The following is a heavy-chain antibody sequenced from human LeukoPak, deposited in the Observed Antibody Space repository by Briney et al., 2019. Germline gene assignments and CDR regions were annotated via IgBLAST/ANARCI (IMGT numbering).Heavy chain of an antibody. V-gene: IGHV3-21*01. CDR3: ARVGCSGGRCPGYGMDV. Sequence: GGSLRLSCAASGFTFSSYSMNWVRQAPGKGLEWVSSFYSSSSYIYYADSVKGRFTISRDNAKNSLYLQMNSLRVEDTAVYYCARVGCSGGRCPGYGMDVWGQGTTVTVSS. CDR2: FYSSSSYI. CDR1: GFTFSSYS. D-gene: IGHD2-15*01. J-gene: IGHJ6*02.